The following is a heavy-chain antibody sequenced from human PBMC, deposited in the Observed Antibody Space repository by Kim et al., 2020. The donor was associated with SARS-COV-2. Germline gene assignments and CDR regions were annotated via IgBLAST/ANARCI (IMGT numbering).Heavy chain of an antibody. J-gene: IGHJ5*02. CDR3: ARDYSKYGGWFDP. CDR1: GFTFSSYG. CDR2: IWYDGSNK. V-gene: IGHV3-33*01. D-gene: IGHD6-13*01. Sequence: GSLRLSCAASGFTFSSYGMHWVRQAPGKGLEWVAVIWYDGSNKYYADSVKGRFTISRDNSKNTLYLQMNSLRAEDTAVYYCARDYSKYGGWFDPWGQGTLVTVSS.